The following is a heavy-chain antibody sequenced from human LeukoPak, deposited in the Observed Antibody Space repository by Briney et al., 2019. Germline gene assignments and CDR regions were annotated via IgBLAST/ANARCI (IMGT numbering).Heavy chain of an antibody. CDR1: GYTFTSYY. V-gene: IGHV1-18*04. CDR2: ISAYNGNT. Sequence: ASVKVSCKASGYTFTSYYMHWVRQAPGQGLEWMGWISAYNGNTNYAQKLQGRVTMTTDTSTSTAYMELRSLRSDDTAVYYCAREEGRSGYYYMDVWGKGTTVTVSS. D-gene: IGHD6-25*01. CDR3: AREEGRSGYYYMDV. J-gene: IGHJ6*03.